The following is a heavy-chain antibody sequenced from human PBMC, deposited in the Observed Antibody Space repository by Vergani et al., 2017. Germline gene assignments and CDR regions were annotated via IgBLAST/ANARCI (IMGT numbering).Heavy chain of an antibody. J-gene: IGHJ4*02. CDR2: ISGSGGRT. V-gene: IGHV3-23*01. CDR3: AKHLGYCSSTSCPRSYYFDY. Sequence: EVQLLESGGGLVQPGGSLRLSCAASGFTFSSYAMSWVRQAPGKGLEWVSAISGSGGRTYYADSVNGRFTSSRDNSKNTLYLQMNSLRAEDTAVYYCAKHLGYCSSTSCPRSYYFDYWGQGTLVTVSS. CDR1: GFTFSSYA. D-gene: IGHD2-2*01.